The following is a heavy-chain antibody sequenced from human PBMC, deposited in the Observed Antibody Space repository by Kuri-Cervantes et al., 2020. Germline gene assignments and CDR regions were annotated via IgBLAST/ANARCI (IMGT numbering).Heavy chain of an antibody. J-gene: IGHJ4*02. Sequence: GGSLRLSCAASGFTFDDYAMHWVRQVPGKGLEWVSGISWNSGSIGYADSVKGRFTISRDNAKNSLYLQMNSLRAEDTALYYCAKVNSGSYHFDYWGQGTLVTVSS. V-gene: IGHV3-9*01. CDR3: AKVNSGSYHFDY. CDR2: ISWNSGSI. CDR1: GFTFDDYA. D-gene: IGHD1-26*01.